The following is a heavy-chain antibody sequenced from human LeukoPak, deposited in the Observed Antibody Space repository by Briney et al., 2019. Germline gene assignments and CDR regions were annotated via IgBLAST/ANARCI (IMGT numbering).Heavy chain of an antibody. J-gene: IGHJ4*02. CDR3: ARTYHYDSRGYYYGDY. CDR1: GFTVSDND. CDR2: IHSGGTT. D-gene: IGHD3-22*01. Sequence: GGSLRLSCVVSGFTVSDNDMSWVRQAPGRGLEWVSFIHSGGTTFYADSVKGRFTISRHNSEDTVYLQMNSLRAEDTAVYYCARTYHYDSRGYYYGDYWGQGTLVTVSS. V-gene: IGHV3-53*04.